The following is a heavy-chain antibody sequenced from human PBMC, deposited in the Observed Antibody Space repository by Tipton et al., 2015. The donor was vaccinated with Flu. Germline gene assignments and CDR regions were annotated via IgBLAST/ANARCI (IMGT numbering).Heavy chain of an antibody. CDR1: GFTLRSYS. J-gene: IGHJ3*02. CDR2: MSSSSSYI. V-gene: IGHV3-21*01. Sequence: SLRLSCAASGFTLRSYSMNWVRQAPGKGLEWVSCMSSSSSYIYYADSVKGRFTISRDNAKSSLYLQMNSLRAEDTAVYYCARDIEYNYDTSGYYVGSDGFDIWGQGTMVTVS. CDR3: ARDIEYNYDTSGYYVGSDGFDI. D-gene: IGHD3-22*01.